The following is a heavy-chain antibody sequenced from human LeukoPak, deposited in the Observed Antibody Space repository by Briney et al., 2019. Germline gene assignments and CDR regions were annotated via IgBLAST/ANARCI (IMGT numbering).Heavy chain of an antibody. Sequence: GGSLRLSCAASGFTVSSNYMSWVRQAPGKGLEWVSVIYSGGSTYYADSVKGRFTISRDNSKNTLYLQMNSLRAEDTAVYYCEYEGIAAAGTGVFDYWGQGTLVTVSS. CDR1: GFTVSSNY. D-gene: IGHD6-13*01. CDR3: EYEGIAAAGTGVFDY. J-gene: IGHJ4*02. V-gene: IGHV3-53*05. CDR2: IYSGGST.